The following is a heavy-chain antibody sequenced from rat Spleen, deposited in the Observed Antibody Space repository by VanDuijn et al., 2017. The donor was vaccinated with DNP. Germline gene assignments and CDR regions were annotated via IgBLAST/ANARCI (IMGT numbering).Heavy chain of an antibody. Sequence: EVQLVESGGDLVQPGRSLKLSCVASGFTFNSYWMAWIRQVPGKGLEWVATISYDGLRTYYRDSVKGRFMISRDDTKNTLSLQMNSLRSEDTATYYCARGGLYYFDYWGQGVMVTVSS. CDR3: ARGGLYYFDY. J-gene: IGHJ2*01. V-gene: IGHV5-31*01. CDR1: GFTFNSYW. CDR2: ISYDGLRT.